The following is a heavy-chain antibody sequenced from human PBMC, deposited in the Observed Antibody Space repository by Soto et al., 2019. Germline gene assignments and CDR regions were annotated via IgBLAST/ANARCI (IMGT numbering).Heavy chain of an antibody. CDR2: IYYSGST. CDR3: ARSYHLAGLSFFDY. V-gene: IGHV4-31*03. J-gene: IGHJ4*02. D-gene: IGHD3-16*02. CDR1: GGSISSGGYY. Sequence: SETLSLTCTVSGGSISSGGYYWSWIRQHPGKGLEWIGYIYYSGSTYYNQSLKSRVTISVDTSKNQFSLKLNSGTAADKAVDNRARSYHLAGLSFFDYWGQGTLVTVSS.